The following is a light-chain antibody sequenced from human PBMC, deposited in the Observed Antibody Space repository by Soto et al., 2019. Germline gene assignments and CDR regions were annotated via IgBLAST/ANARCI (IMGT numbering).Light chain of an antibody. Sequence: EVVMTQSPATVSVSPGEGVTISCRASQTISNDLAWYQQKPGQAPRLLIYGASTRATGVTARFSGGGSATEFTLIISSLQAEDFSLFYCQQKNRWPLVTFGGGTKVEIK. CDR1: QTISND. V-gene: IGKV3-15*01. J-gene: IGKJ4*02. CDR3: QQKNRWPLVT. CDR2: GAS.